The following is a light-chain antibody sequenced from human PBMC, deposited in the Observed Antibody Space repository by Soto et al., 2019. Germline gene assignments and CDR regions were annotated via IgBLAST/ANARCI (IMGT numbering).Light chain of an antibody. CDR2: DAS. V-gene: IGKV3-11*01. Sequence: EIVMTQSPATLSVSPLELSALSFMATRSVSSYLAWYQQKPGQAPRLLIYDASSRPTDIPARFSGSGSGTDFTLTISSLEPEDFALYYCQQRSNWPITFGQGTRLEIK. CDR3: QQRSNWPIT. CDR1: RSVSSY. J-gene: IGKJ5*01.